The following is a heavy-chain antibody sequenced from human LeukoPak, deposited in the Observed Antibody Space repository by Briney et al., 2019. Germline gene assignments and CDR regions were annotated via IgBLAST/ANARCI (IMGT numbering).Heavy chain of an antibody. CDR1: GGSISSSSYY. Sequence: PTETLSLTCTVSGGSISSSSYYWGWIRQPPGKGLEWIGSIYYSGSTYYNPSLKSRVTISVDTSKNQFSLKLSSVTAADTAVYYCARGINPSDYWGQGTLVTVSS. CDR2: IYYSGST. V-gene: IGHV4-39*07. J-gene: IGHJ4*02. CDR3: ARGINPSDY. D-gene: IGHD2/OR15-2a*01.